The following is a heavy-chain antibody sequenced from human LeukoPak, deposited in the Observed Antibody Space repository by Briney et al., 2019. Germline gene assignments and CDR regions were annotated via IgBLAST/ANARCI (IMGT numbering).Heavy chain of an antibody. CDR2: ISSSATTI. V-gene: IGHV3-11*04. D-gene: IGHD6-19*01. J-gene: IGHJ4*02. CDR1: GFIFSDFY. Sequence: PGGSLRLSCEASGFIFSDFYMNWIRQAPGKGLEWVAYISSSATTIHYADSVKGRFTVSRDNAKNSLFLQMNSLRAEDTAIYYCACSIAVAGSQFDNWGQGTLVTVSS. CDR3: ACSIAVAGSQFDN.